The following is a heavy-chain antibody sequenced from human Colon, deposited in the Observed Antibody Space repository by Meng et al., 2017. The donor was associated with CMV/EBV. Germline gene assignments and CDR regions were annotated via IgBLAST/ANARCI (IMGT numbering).Heavy chain of an antibody. D-gene: IGHD3/OR15-3a*01. CDR2: IWYDGTDK. V-gene: IGHV3-33*06. Sequence: SGFTFSRNGRHWVRQAPGMGVGWVAVIWYDGTDKVYADSVKGRFTISRDNAENMVYLQMNNLRAEDTAMYYCAKDGTDRDSSYFIDNWGQGTLVTVSS. J-gene: IGHJ4*02. CDR1: GFTFSRNG. CDR3: AKDGTDRDSSYFIDN.